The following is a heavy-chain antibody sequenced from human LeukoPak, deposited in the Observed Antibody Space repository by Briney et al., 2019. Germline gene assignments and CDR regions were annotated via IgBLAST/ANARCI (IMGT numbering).Heavy chain of an antibody. J-gene: IGHJ4*02. V-gene: IGHV1-18*01. D-gene: IGHD3-22*01. CDR3: ARDPGTSYYDTSGLYLDY. CDR2: VSAYNGNI. CDR1: GFTLTNYG. Sequence: ASVKVSCNASGFTLTNYGISWVRQAPGQGLEWMGWVSAYNGNINYAQNLQGRVTMTTDSSTSTAYMELRSLRSDDTAVYFCARDPGTSYYDTSGLYLDYWGQGALVTVSS.